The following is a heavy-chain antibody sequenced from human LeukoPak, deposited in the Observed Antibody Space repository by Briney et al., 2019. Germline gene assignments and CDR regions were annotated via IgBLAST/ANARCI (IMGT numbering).Heavy chain of an antibody. D-gene: IGHD5-18*01. Sequence: GGSLRLSCAASGFTFSTYAMHWVRQAPGKGLEWVAVTPSDERNKYYADSVKGRFTISRDNSKNTLYLQMNSLRPEDTAVYYCARGDTALGHHYSMDVWGIGTTVTVSS. V-gene: IGHV3-30*01. CDR2: TPSDERNK. CDR1: GFTFSTYA. CDR3: ARGDTALGHHYSMDV. J-gene: IGHJ6*03.